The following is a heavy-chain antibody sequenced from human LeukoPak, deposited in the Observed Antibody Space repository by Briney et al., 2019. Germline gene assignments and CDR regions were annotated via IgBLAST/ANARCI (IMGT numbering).Heavy chain of an antibody. CDR1: GFTFSSYG. D-gene: IGHD4-23*01. J-gene: IGHJ4*02. V-gene: IGHV3-30*02. CDR2: IWYGGSNK. CDR3: AKSPDYGGNRGYYFDY. Sequence: PGGSLRLSCAASGFTFSSYGMHWVRQAPGKGLEWVAVIWYGGSNKYYADSVKGRFTISRDNSKNTLYLQMNSLRAEDTAVYYCAKSPDYGGNRGYYFDYWGQGTLVTVSS.